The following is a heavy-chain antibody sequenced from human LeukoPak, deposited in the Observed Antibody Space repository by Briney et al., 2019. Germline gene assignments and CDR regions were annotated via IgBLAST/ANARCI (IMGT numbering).Heavy chain of an antibody. D-gene: IGHD1-20*01. J-gene: IGHJ2*01. CDR1: GGSFSGYY. Sequence: SETLSLTCAVYGGSFSGYYWSWIRQPPGKGLEWIGEINHSGSTNYNPSLKSRVTISVDKSKNQFSLKLSSVTAADTAVYYCATERNNWNRHWYFDLWGRGTLVTVSS. V-gene: IGHV4-34*01. CDR2: INHSGST. CDR3: ATERNNWNRHWYFDL.